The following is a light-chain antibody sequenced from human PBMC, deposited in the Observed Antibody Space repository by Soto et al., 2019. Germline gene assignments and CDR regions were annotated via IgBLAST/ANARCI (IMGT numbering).Light chain of an antibody. CDR2: GNN. CDR1: SSSIGAGYD. V-gene: IGLV1-40*01. J-gene: IGLJ1*01. Sequence: QSVLTQPPSVSGAPGPRVTISCTGSSSSIGAGYDVHWYHQLPGAAPKLLVSGNNNRPSGVPDRFSASKSGNSASLAITGLQTEDEAQYYCQSYDSRLTAYVFGTGTKLTVL. CDR3: QSYDSRLTAYV.